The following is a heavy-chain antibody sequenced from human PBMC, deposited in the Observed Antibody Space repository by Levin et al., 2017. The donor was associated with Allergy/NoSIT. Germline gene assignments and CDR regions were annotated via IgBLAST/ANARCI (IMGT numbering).Heavy chain of an antibody. Sequence: SSETLSLTCAVSGGSISSSNWWSWVRQPPGKGLEWIGEIYHSGSTNYNPSLKSRVTISVDKSKNQFSLKLSSVTAADTAVYYCAREGGAVTTPYFDYWGQGTLVTVSS. CDR2: IYHSGST. J-gene: IGHJ4*02. CDR1: GGSISSSNW. V-gene: IGHV4-4*02. D-gene: IGHD4-17*01. CDR3: AREGGAVTTPYFDY.